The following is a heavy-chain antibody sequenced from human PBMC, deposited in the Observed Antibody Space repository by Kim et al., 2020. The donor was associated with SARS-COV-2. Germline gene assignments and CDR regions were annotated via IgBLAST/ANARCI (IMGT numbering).Heavy chain of an antibody. CDR1: GYTFTGYY. D-gene: IGHD2-2*01. CDR3: ARDGCSSTSCYSGIRANWFDP. CDR2: INPNSGGT. J-gene: IGHJ5*02. V-gene: IGHV1-2*02. Sequence: ASVKVSCKASGYTFTGYYMHWVRQAPGQGLEWMGWINPNSGGTNYAQKFQGRVTMTRDTSISTAYMELSRLRSDDTAVYYCARDGCSSTSCYSGIRANWFDPWGQGTLVTVSS.